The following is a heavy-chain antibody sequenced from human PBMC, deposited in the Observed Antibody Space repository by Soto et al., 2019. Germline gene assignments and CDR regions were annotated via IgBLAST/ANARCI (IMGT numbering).Heavy chain of an antibody. D-gene: IGHD2-8*02. Sequence: GGSLRLSCAASGFNFNSYWMSWVRQAPGKGLEWVANIKPDGSEKWYVDSVKGRFAISRDNAKNSLFLQMNSLRAEDTAVYYCVRGDYYETGGPFSDAFDIWGQGTMVTVSS. J-gene: IGHJ3*02. CDR1: GFNFNSYW. CDR2: IKPDGSEK. V-gene: IGHV3-7*04. CDR3: VRGDYYETGGPFSDAFDI.